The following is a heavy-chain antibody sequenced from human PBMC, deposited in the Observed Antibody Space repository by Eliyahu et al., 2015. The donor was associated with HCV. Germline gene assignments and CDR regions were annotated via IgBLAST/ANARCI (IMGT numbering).Heavy chain of an antibody. CDR2: IYYSGST. J-gene: IGHJ4*02. Sequence: QLQLQESGPGLVKPSETLSLTCTISGGSISSSSYYWGWIRQPPGKGLEWIGSIYYSGSTYYNPSLKSRVTISVDTSKNQFSLKLSSVTAADTAVYYCARQPAVSDSSWYPFDYWGQGTLVTVSS. CDR1: GGSISSSSYY. V-gene: IGHV4-39*01. D-gene: IGHD6-13*01. CDR3: ARQPAVSDSSWYPFDY.